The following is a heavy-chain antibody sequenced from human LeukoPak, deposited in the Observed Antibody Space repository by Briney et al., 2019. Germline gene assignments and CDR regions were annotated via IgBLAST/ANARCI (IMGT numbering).Heavy chain of an antibody. V-gene: IGHV4-39*01. D-gene: IGHD2-15*01. J-gene: IGHJ6*02. CDR1: GGSISSSTYY. Sequence: SQTLSLTCTVSGGSISSSTYYWGWIRQLPGKGLEWIGSIYYSGYTYHNPSLESRVTMSVDTSKNQFSLKLTSVTAADTAVYYCATSGPGYYYGMDVWGQGTTVTVSS. CDR2: IYYSGYT. CDR3: ATSGPGYYYGMDV.